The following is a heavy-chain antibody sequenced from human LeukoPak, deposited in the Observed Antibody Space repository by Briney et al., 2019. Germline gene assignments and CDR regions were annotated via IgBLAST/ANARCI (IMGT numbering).Heavy chain of an antibody. D-gene: IGHD6-13*01. CDR1: GFTFSSYG. J-gene: IGHJ1*01. V-gene: IGHV3-30*03. CDR2: ISYDGSNK. CDR3: ALQQLATKYFQH. Sequence: PGGPLRPSSEASGFTFSSYGMHWVRQAPGKGLEWVAVISYDGSNKYYADSVKGRFTISRDNSKNTLYLQMNSLRAEDTAVYYCALQQLATKYFQHWGQGTLVTVSS.